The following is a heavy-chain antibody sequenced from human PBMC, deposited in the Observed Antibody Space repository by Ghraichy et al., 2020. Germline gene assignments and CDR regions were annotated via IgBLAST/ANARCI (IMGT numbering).Heavy chain of an antibody. D-gene: IGHD6-13*01. CDR1: GGTFSSYA. CDR3: ASRAAAGTMRDYYYGMDV. J-gene: IGHJ6*02. V-gene: IGHV1-69*13. CDR2: IIPIFGTA. Sequence: SVKVSCKASGGTFSSYAISWVRQAPGQGLEWMGGIIPIFGTANYAQKFQGRVTITADESTSTAYMELSSLRSEDTAVYYCASRAAAGTMRDYYYGMDVWGQGTTVTVSS.